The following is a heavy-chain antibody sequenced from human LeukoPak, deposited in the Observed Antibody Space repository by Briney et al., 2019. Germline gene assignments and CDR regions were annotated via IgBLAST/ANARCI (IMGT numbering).Heavy chain of an antibody. Sequence: PGGSLRLSCAASGFTFSSYEMNWVRQAPGKGLAWVSYISSSGSTIYYADSVKGRFTISRDNAKNSLYLQMNSLRAEDTAVYYCARDRWLHRLYFDLWGRGTLVTVSS. V-gene: IGHV3-48*03. CDR3: ARDRWLHRLYFDL. CDR2: ISSSGSTI. CDR1: GFTFSSYE. J-gene: IGHJ2*01. D-gene: IGHD5-12*01.